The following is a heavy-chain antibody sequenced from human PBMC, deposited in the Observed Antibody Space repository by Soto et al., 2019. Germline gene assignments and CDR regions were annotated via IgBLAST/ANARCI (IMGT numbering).Heavy chain of an antibody. CDR3: AVDGSGSRAYFQH. CDR1: GFPFSAFA. Sequence: GGSLRLSCAASGFPFSAFAMNWVRQAPGKGLQWVSGIGGSGASIFYTDSVKGRFTISRDNSKNTLYLQMNNVRAEDTAVYYCAVDGSGSRAYFQHWGQGTLVTVSS. D-gene: IGHD3-22*01. CDR2: IGGSGASI. J-gene: IGHJ1*01. V-gene: IGHV3-23*01.